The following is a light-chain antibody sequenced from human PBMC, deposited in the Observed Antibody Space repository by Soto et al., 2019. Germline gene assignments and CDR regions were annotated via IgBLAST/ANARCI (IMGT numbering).Light chain of an antibody. CDR2: DTS. V-gene: IGKV3-11*01. Sequence: EIVLTQSPATLSLSPGERATLSCRASQSVSTFLAWYQQKPGQAPRLLIYDTSNRATGIPARFSGSRSGTDCTLTISSLEPEDFAVYYCQQRSDWPRTFGQGTNVEVK. CDR3: QQRSDWPRT. CDR1: QSVSTF. J-gene: IGKJ1*01.